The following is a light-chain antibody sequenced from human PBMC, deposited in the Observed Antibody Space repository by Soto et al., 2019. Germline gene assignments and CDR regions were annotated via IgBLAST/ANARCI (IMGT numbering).Light chain of an antibody. CDR1: SSDVGGYNY. J-gene: IGLJ1*01. V-gene: IGLV2-14*01. Sequence: QSVLTQPASVSGSPGQSITISCTGTSSDVGGYNYVSWYQQHPGKAPKLMIYDVNNRPSGVSDRFSGSKSGNTASLTISGLQADDEADYFCSSYTSSNTLYVLGAGTKVTVL. CDR2: DVN. CDR3: SSYTSSNTLYV.